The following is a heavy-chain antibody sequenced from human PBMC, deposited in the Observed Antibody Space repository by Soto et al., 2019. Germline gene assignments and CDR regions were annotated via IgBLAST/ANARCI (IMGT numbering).Heavy chain of an antibody. J-gene: IGHJ4*02. CDR3: ARDRISGTLL. CDR1: GFTFSSYW. Sequence: GGSLRLSCAASGFTFSSYWMHWARQVPGMGPVWVSGINTDGSTTNYADSVKGRFTISRDNAKNTVYLQMNSLRAEDTAVYYCARDRISGTLLWGQGTLVTVYS. D-gene: IGHD1-20*01. V-gene: IGHV3-74*01. CDR2: INTDGSTT.